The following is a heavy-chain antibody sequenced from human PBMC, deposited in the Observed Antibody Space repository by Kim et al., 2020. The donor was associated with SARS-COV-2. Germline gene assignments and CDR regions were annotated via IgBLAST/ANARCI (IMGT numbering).Heavy chain of an antibody. CDR1: GYTFTSYG. CDR2: ISAYNGNT. Sequence: ASVKVSCKASGYTFTSYGISWVRQAPGQGLEWMGWISAYNGNTNYAQKLQGRVTMTTDTSTSTAYMELRSLRSDDTAVYYCARAARYRDYYYYGMDVWGQGTTVTVSS. J-gene: IGHJ6*02. CDR3: ARAARYRDYYYYGMDV. V-gene: IGHV1-18*04. D-gene: IGHD2-2*02.